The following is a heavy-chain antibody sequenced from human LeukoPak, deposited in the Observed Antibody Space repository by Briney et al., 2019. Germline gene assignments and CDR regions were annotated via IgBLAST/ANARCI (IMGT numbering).Heavy chain of an antibody. D-gene: IGHD4-17*01. V-gene: IGHV3-23*01. J-gene: IGHJ4*02. CDR2: ISGSGGST. Sequence: GGSLRLSCAASGFTFSSYAMSWVRQAPGKGLEWVSAISGSGGSTYYADTVKGRFTISRDNSKNTLYLQMNSLRAEDTAVYYCAKAPLYGDYQPSDYWGQGTLVTVSS. CDR1: GFTFSSYA. CDR3: AKAPLYGDYQPSDY.